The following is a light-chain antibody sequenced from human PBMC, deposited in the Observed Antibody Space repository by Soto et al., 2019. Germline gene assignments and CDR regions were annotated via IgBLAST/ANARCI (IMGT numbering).Light chain of an antibody. Sequence: EIVLKQSPGTLSLYPGERATLSCRASESVASNYLAWYQHKPGQAPRLLFFGASNRATAIPDRFSGSGSGTDFTLTISRVEPEDFTVYYCHQYGMSPWPLCHVAKVAIK. J-gene: IGKJ1*01. V-gene: IGKV3-20*01. CDR1: ESVASNY. CDR3: HQYGMSPWP. CDR2: GAS.